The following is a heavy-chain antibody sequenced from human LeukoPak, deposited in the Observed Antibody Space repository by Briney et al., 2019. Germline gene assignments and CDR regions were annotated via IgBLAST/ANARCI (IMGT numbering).Heavy chain of an antibody. CDR2: IYYSGST. CDR1: GGSISSGGDY. V-gene: IGHV4-31*03. CDR3: TRDLSYCGGDCYPYYFDY. J-gene: IGHJ4*02. D-gene: IGHD2-21*02. Sequence: PSETLSLTCTVSGGSISSGGDYWSWIRQHPGKGLEWIGNIYYSGSTDYNPSLKSRVAISIDTSKNQFSLNLSSVTAADTAVYYCTRDLSYCGGDCYPYYFDYWGQGSLVTVSS.